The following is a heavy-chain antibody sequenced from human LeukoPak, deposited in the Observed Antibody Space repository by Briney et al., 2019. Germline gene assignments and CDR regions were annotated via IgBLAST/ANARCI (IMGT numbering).Heavy chain of an antibody. CDR1: GFTFSRNA. CDR3: AKDANFLRSSGYLIPIDF. CDR2: ISGNGLGT. D-gene: IGHD3-22*01. J-gene: IGHJ4*02. V-gene: IGHV3-23*01. Sequence: GSLRLSCAASGFTFSRNAMNWVRQAPGKGLEWVAAISGNGLGTYYADSVKGRFNISRDNSRNTLYLHMNSLRIEDTAFYYCAKDANFLRSSGYLIPIDFWGQGTLVSVSS.